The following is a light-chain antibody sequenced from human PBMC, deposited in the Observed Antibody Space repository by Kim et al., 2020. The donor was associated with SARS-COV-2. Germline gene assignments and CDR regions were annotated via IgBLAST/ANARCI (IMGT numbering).Light chain of an antibody. CDR2: AAS. CDR1: QGISTY. V-gene: IGKV1-9*01. Sequence: AASVGDRVTITCRSSQGISTYLAWYQQKPGRAPNLLIYAASTLQSGVPSRFSGSGSGTEFTLTISSLQPEDSATYYCQELTDSLTFGQGTRLEIK. J-gene: IGKJ5*01. CDR3: QELTDSLT.